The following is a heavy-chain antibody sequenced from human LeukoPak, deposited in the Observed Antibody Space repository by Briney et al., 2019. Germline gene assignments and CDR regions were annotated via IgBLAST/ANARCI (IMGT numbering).Heavy chain of an antibody. V-gene: IGHV3-7*03. J-gene: IGHJ4*02. D-gene: IGHD3-3*01. Sequence: PGGSLRLSCAASGFTFSHFWMSWVRQAPGKGLEWVAYIKKTGSETYYVDSVKGRFTITRDNTRNSLYLQMSSLRAEDTAVFYCARDQYDTWSRRGNFDSWGQGTLVIVSS. CDR1: GFTFSHFW. CDR3: ARDQYDTWSRRGNFDS. CDR2: IKKTGSET.